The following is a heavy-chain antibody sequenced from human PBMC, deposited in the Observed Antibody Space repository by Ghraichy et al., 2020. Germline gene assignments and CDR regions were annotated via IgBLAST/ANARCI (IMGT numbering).Heavy chain of an antibody. CDR3: AKSGQQWLVFDN. J-gene: IGHJ4*02. V-gene: IGHV3-23*01. CDR2: ITSGGTT. D-gene: IGHD6-19*01. Sequence: GSLNISCAASGFTFSSYVMSWVRQAPGKGLEWVSAITSGGTTYYADSVKGRFTISRDNSKNTLYLQMNSLRAEDTAVYYCAKSGQQWLVFDNWGQGTLVTVSS. CDR1: GFTFSSYV.